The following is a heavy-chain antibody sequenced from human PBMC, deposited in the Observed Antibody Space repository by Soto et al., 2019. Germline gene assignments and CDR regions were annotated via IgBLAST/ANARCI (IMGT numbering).Heavy chain of an antibody. CDR2: IYYSGGT. V-gene: IGHV4-59*01. CDR3: ARFIAAAAATSTYYYYYYMDV. Sequence: QVHLQESGPGLVKPSETLSLTCTVSGGSISSYYWSWIRQPPGKGLEWIGYIYYSGGTNYNPSLKSRVTISVDTSKNQFSLKLSPVTAADTAVYYCARFIAAAAATSTYYYYYYMDVWGKGTTVTVSS. CDR1: GGSISSYY. D-gene: IGHD6-13*01. J-gene: IGHJ6*03.